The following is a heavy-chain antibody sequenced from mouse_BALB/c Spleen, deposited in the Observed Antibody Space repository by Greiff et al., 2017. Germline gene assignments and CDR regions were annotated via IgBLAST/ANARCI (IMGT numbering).Heavy chain of an antibody. Sequence: EVMLVESGGGLVQPGGSLKLSCAASGFTFSSYGMSWVRQTPDKRLELVATINSNGGSTYYPDSVKGRFTISRDNAKNTLYLQMSSLKSEDTAMYYCEGRRYAMDYWGQGTSVTVSS. CDR2: INSNGGST. CDR3: EGRRYAMDY. CDR1: GFTFSSYG. V-gene: IGHV5-6-3*01. J-gene: IGHJ4*01. D-gene: IGHD3-3*01.